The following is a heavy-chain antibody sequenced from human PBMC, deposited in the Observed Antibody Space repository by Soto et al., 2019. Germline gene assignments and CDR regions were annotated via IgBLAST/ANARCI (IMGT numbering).Heavy chain of an antibody. V-gene: IGHV1-69*06. CDR3: ARERRYSYGTYNWFDP. CDR2: ITPIFGTA. D-gene: IGHD5-18*01. CDR1: GGTFSSYA. Sequence: SGKVSCKASGGTFSSYAISWVRQAPGQGLEWMGGITPIFGTANYAQKFQGRVTITADKSTSTAYMELSSLRSEDTAVYYCARERRYSYGTYNWFDPWGQGTLVTVSS. J-gene: IGHJ5*02.